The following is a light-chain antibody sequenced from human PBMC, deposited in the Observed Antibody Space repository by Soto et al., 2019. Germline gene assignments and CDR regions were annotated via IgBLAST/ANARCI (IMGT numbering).Light chain of an antibody. CDR1: NSNIGAGYD. J-gene: IGLJ1*01. V-gene: IGLV1-40*01. Sequence: QSVLTQPPSVSGALGQRVTMSCTGRNSNIGAGYDVHWYQQLPGTAPKLLIHGNTNRPSGVPDRFSGSKSGNTASLTISGLQAEDEADYYRSSYTGSSGVFGTGTKVTVL. CDR2: GNT. CDR3: SSYTGSSGV.